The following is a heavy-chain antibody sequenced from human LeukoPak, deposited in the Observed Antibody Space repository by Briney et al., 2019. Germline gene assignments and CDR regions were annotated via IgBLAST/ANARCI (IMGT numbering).Heavy chain of an antibody. CDR2: IYSRGST. CDR1: GFSVSGSY. Sequence: GGSLRLSCAASGFSVSGSYMSWVRQAPGKGLEWVSVIYSRGSTYYADSVKGRCTISRDVSKNTVSLQLDNLTTEDTAVYYCARESGGGVLGYFAPWGRGTLVSVSS. D-gene: IGHD3-10*01. CDR3: ARESGGGVLGYFAP. J-gene: IGHJ2*01. V-gene: IGHV3-53*01.